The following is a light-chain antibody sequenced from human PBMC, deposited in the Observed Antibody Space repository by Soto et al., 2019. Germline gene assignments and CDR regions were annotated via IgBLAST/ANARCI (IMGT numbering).Light chain of an antibody. CDR1: QTIIGY. CDR2: AAS. Sequence: DIQITQSPSSLSASIGDSVTIPYRASQTIIGYLNWYLQKPGKAPRLLINAASNLQSGVPSRFRCSGSDTDCTRPITSLQPGDVETDDCQQSYTTTRTFGQGTKVDIK. V-gene: IGKV1-39*01. CDR3: QQSYTTTRT. J-gene: IGKJ1*01.